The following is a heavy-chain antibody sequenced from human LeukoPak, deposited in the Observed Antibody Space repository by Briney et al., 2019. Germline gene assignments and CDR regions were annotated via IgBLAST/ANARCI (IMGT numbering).Heavy chain of an antibody. J-gene: IGHJ5*02. D-gene: IGHD3-9*01. CDR2: ISNDGNTK. CDR3: AKDRYYEIRGWFDP. CDR1: GFTFSNYG. V-gene: IGHV3-30*18. Sequence: GRSLRLSCAASGFTFSNYGFHWVRQAPGKGLEWVALISNDGNTKYYADSLKGRFTISRDNSKNSLYLQMNSLRVEDTAVYYCAKDRYYEIRGWFDPWGQRTLVTVSS.